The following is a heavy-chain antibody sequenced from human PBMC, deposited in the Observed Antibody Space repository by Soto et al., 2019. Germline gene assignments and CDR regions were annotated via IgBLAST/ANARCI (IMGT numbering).Heavy chain of an antibody. CDR2: IYYSGST. J-gene: IGHJ4*02. CDR1: GGSISSYY. D-gene: IGHD4-17*01. Sequence: QVQLQESGPGLVKPSETLSLTCTVSGGSISSYYWSWIRQPPGKGLEWIGYIYYSGSTNYNPSLKSRVTISVDTSKNQFSLKLSSVTAADTAVYYCARVIKGLFDYWGQGTLVTVSS. V-gene: IGHV4-59*01. CDR3: ARVIKGLFDY.